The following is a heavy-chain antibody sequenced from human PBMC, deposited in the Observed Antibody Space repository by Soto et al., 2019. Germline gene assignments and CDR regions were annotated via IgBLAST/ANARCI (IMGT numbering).Heavy chain of an antibody. V-gene: IGHV1-18*01. CDR2: ISAYNGNT. CDR1: GYTFTSYG. Sequence: QVQLGQSGAEVKKPGASVKVSCKASGYTFTSYGISWVRQAPGQGLEWMGWISAYNGNTNYAQKLQRRVTMTTDTYASTAYMELRSLRADDAAGYYCARGDYDESDYWGQGTLVTVSS. CDR3: ARGDYDESDY. J-gene: IGHJ4*02. D-gene: IGHD4-17*01.